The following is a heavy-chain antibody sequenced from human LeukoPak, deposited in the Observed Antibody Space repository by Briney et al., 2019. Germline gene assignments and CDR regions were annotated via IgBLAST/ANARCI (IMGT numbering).Heavy chain of an antibody. CDR1: GFNFRNYG. CDR2: VSDDGDKT. CDR3: AGRTYYFDY. Sequence: PGGSLRLSCVASGFNFRNYGTNWVRQAPGKGLEWGAAVSDDGDKTYYGDSVKGRFTVSRDNSKNTLYLQMSSLRAEDTAVYYCAGRTYYFDYWGQGTLVTVSS. D-gene: IGHD3-16*01. J-gene: IGHJ4*02. V-gene: IGHV3-23*01.